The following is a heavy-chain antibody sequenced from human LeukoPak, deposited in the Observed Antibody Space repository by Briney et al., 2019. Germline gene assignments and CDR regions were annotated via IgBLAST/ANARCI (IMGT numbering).Heavy chain of an antibody. V-gene: IGHV3-11*01. D-gene: IGHD2-15*01. Sequence: PGGSLRLSCAASGFTFSDYYMSWIRQAPGKGLEWVSYISSSGSTIYYADSVKGRFTISRDNAKNSLYLQMNSLRAEDTAVYYCARDGVRCSGGSCYSNYYYGMDVWGQGTTVTVSS. CDR3: ARDGVRCSGGSCYSNYYYGMDV. J-gene: IGHJ6*02. CDR1: GFTFSDYY. CDR2: ISSSGSTI.